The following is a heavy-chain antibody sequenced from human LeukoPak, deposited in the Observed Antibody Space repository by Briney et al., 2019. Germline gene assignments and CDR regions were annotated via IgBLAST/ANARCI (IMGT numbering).Heavy chain of an antibody. CDR3: ASDRIEVDAFDI. V-gene: IGHV4-4*07. D-gene: IGHD2-15*01. Sequence: SQTLSLTCTVSGVSMNYYFWNWIRQPAGEGLQWIGRIHSSGTTNYNPSLKSRVTMSIDMSKNQFSLRLTSVTAADTAVYYCASDRIEVDAFDIWGQGTMVTVSS. CDR1: GVSMNYYF. CDR2: IHSSGTT. J-gene: IGHJ3*02.